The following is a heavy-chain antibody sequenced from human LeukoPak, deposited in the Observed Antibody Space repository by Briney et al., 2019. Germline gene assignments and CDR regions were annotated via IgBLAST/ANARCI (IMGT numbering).Heavy chain of an antibody. CDR1: GDSISSYY. J-gene: IGHJ4*02. CDR3: ARSGYSSGWYDY. Sequence: SETLSLTCTVSGDSISSYYWSWLRQPPGKGLELIGYIYYSGSTNYNPSLKSRVTISVDTSKTQFSLNLSSLTAADTAVYYCARSGYSSGWYDYWGQGTLVTVSS. CDR2: IYYSGST. V-gene: IGHV4-59*08. D-gene: IGHD6-19*01.